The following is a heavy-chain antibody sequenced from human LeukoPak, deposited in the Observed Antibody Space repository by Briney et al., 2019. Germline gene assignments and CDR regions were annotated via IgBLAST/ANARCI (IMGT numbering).Heavy chain of an antibody. CDR2: ISSSSTFK. V-gene: IGHV3-21*04. Sequence: GGSLRLSCAASAFPFSTYTMHWVRQAPGKGLEWVSSISSSSTFKHYADSLKGRFTISRDNARNSLFLQMNSLRAEDTAIYYCAKRISGYSSSWYYMDVWGKGTTVTISS. J-gene: IGHJ6*03. D-gene: IGHD6-13*01. CDR1: AFPFSTYT. CDR3: AKRISGYSSSWYYMDV.